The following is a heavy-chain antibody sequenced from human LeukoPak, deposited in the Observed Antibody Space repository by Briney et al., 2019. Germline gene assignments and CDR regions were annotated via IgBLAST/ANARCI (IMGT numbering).Heavy chain of an antibody. CDR2: IKQDGSDK. CDR1: GFTFSASW. CDR3: ARDPGRGFDY. J-gene: IGHJ4*02. Sequence: GGSLRLSCAASGFTFSASWMTWVRQAPGKGLEWVANIKQDGSDKYYVDSVKGRFTISKDNAKNSLYLQMNSLRAEDTAVYYWARDPGRGFDYWGQGTLVTVSS. V-gene: IGHV3-7*01.